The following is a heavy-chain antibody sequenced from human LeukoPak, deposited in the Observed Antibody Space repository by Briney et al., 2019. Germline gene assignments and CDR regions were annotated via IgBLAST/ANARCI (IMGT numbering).Heavy chain of an antibody. D-gene: IGHD3-22*01. CDR2: ISYDGNNK. J-gene: IGHJ4*02. CDR3: ARDLATSGYVFDY. Sequence: PRGSLRLSCAASGFTFSSHAMHWVRQAPGKGLEWVAVISYDGNNKYYADSVKGRFTISRDNSKNTLYLQMNSLRAEDTAVYFCARDLATSGYVFDYWGQGILVTVSS. V-gene: IGHV3-30-3*01. CDR1: GFTFSSHA.